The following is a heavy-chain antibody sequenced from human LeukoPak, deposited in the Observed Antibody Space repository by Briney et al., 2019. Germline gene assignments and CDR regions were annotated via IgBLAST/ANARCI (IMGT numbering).Heavy chain of an antibody. V-gene: IGHV3-23*01. D-gene: IGHD4-17*01. CDR2: ISDSGAYT. CDR3: ARATVTTPFDY. J-gene: IGHJ4*02. Sequence: PGGSLRLSCAASGFTFSSYAMSWVRQAPGKGLEWVSGISDSGAYTFYADSVKGRFTISRDNAKNSLYLQMNSLRAEDTAVYYCARATVTTPFDYWGQGTLVTVSS. CDR1: GFTFSSYA.